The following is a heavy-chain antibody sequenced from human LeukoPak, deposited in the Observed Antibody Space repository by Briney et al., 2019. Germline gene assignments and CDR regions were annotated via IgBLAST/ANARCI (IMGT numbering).Heavy chain of an antibody. D-gene: IGHD3-3*01. Sequence: PGGSLRLSCVASGFTFSNYWMSWVRQAPGKGLQWVANIKPDGSAGYYVDSVRGRFTISSDNAKISLYLQMNSLRVEDTAVYFCVPHFGVGNNINHWGQGTLVTVSS. CDR2: IKPDGSAG. CDR3: VPHFGVGNNINH. J-gene: IGHJ5*02. CDR1: GFTFSNYW. V-gene: IGHV3-7*01.